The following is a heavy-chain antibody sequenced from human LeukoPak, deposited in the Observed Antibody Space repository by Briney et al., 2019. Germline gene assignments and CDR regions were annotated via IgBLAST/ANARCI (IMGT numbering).Heavy chain of an antibody. CDR1: GGTFSSYA. D-gene: IGHD3-22*01. CDR2: IIPIFGTA. CDR3: ASRGYYYDSSGYYHDY. V-gene: IGHV1-69*13. Sequence: ASVKVSCKASGGTFSSYAISWVRQAPGQGLEWMGGIIPIFGTANYAQKFQGRVTITADESTSTAYMELSSLRSEDTAVYYCASRGYYYDSSGYYHDYWGQGTLVTVSS. J-gene: IGHJ4*02.